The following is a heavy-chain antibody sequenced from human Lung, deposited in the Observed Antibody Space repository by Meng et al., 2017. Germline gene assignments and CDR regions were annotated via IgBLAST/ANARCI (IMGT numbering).Heavy chain of an antibody. J-gene: IGHJ6*02. CDR2: ISYDGSEK. CDR3: ARDRRGCCYFGMDV. Sequence: GSLRLSCAASGFTLSRHALHWVRQAPGKGLEWVAVISYDGSEKYYADSVKGRFTISRDNSKNTLYLQMSSLRADDTAVYFCARDRRGCCYFGMDVWGQGTTVTVSS. D-gene: IGHD3-22*01. V-gene: IGHV3-30*04. CDR1: GFTLSRHA.